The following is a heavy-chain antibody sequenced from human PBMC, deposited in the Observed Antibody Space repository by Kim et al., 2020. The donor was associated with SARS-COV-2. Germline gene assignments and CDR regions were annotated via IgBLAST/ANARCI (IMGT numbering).Heavy chain of an antibody. D-gene: IGHD3-10*01. CDR3: ARGGGVRPSAWYFDL. Sequence: SETLSLTCAVYGGSFSGYYWSWIRQPPGKGLEWIGEINHSGSTNYNPSLKSRVTISVDTSKNQFSLKLSSVTAADTAVYYCARGGGVRPSAWYFDLWGRG. CDR2: INHSGST. J-gene: IGHJ2*01. CDR1: GGSFSGYY. V-gene: IGHV4-34*01.